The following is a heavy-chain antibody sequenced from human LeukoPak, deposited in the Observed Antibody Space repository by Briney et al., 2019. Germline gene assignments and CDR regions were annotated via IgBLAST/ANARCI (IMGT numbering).Heavy chain of an antibody. D-gene: IGHD5-18*01. V-gene: IGHV3-23*01. CDR2: ISGSGSTT. CDR3: ARTISGSYGVSDY. Sequence: GGSLRLSCAASGFIFSSIHAMTWVRQAPGKGLEWVSSISGSGSTTYYADSVKGRFTISRDSSKNTLYLQMNTLRVENTAVYHCARTISGSYGVSDYWGQGTLVTVSS. J-gene: IGHJ4*02. CDR1: GFIFSSIHA.